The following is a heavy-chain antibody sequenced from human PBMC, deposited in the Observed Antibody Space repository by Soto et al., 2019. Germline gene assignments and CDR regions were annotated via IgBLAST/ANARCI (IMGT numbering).Heavy chain of an antibody. CDR3: ARGAATVTPGWFDP. CDR1: GYSISSGYY. Sequence: PSETLSLTCAVSGYSISSGYYWGWIRQPPGKGLEWIASIYHSGTTYHNPSLKSRVTISVDTSKNQFSLKLSSVIAADTAVYYCARGAATVTPGWFDPWGQRTLVTVSS. CDR2: IYHSGTT. D-gene: IGHD4-17*01. V-gene: IGHV4-38-2*01. J-gene: IGHJ5*02.